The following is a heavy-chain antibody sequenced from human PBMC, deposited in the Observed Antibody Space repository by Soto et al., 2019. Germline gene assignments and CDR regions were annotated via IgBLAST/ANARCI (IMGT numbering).Heavy chain of an antibody. CDR1: GDPTTSYN. V-gene: IGHV4-59*07. CDR2: VYSSGST. D-gene: IGHD2-21*01. Sequence: PSDTLSLTSTVSGDPTTSYNWNWLRQPPGKALEWLGYVYSSGSTNYNPSLKRRVTISVDTSRNQFSLKVNSVTAADSALYYCARRAVVAVTGSLDNWLDPWGQGILVT. CDR3: ARRAVVAVTGSLDNWLDP. J-gene: IGHJ5*02.